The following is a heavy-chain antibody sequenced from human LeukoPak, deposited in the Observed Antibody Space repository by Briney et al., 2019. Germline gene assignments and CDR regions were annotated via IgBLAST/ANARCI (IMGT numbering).Heavy chain of an antibody. V-gene: IGHV1-69*06. Sequence: ASVKSSGKASGATLSSYAISWVRQAPGQGLKWMGRIIPIFGTANYAQKFQGRVTITADKSTSTAYMELSSLRSEDTAVYYCARVAQHGTAGVRGVMPYDYWGQGTLVTVSS. CDR1: GATLSSYA. CDR2: IIPIFGTA. D-gene: IGHD3-10*01. J-gene: IGHJ4*02. CDR3: ARVAQHGTAGVRGVMPYDY.